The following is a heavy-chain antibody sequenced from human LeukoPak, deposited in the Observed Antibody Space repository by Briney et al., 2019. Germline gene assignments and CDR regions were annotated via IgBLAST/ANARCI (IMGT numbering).Heavy chain of an antibody. J-gene: IGHJ3*01. CDR2: IMSKSDGGTT. D-gene: IGHD3-10*01. CDR1: GFTFSNAW. Sequence: GGSLRLSCAASGFTFSNAWMSWVRQAPGKGLEWVGRIMSKSDGGTTAYGAPVKGRFAISRDDSKNTLYLQMKGLETEDTAVYYCTTASVTMVRGVINPDAFDVWGLGTMVIVPS. CDR3: TTASVTMVRGVINPDAFDV. V-gene: IGHV3-15*01.